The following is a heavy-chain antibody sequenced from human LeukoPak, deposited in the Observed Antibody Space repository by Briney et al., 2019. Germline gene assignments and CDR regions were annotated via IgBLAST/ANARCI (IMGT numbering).Heavy chain of an antibody. CDR2: IYYSETT. J-gene: IGHJ6*03. Sequence: PSETLSLTCTVSSGSISTYYWSWIRQPPGKGLEWIGYIYYSETTKYNPSLKSRVTISVDTSKNQFSLKLSSVTAADTAVYYCARALYFGSGSPYYYMDVWGKGTTVIIS. CDR3: ARALYFGSGSPYYYMDV. D-gene: IGHD3-10*01. V-gene: IGHV4-59*01. CDR1: SGSISTYY.